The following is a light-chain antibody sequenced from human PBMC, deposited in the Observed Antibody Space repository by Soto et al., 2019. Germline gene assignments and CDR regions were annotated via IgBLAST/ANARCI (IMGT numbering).Light chain of an antibody. Sequence: QSVLTQPPSASGTPGQRVSISCSGSSSNIGSNAVSWYQHFPGTAPKVLIYDNNKRPSGIPDRFSGSKSGTSGTLDITGLQTGDEADYYCATWDGSLPGEVFGGGTKLTVL. CDR2: DNN. J-gene: IGLJ2*01. CDR3: ATWDGSLPGEV. V-gene: IGLV1-51*01. CDR1: SSNIGSNA.